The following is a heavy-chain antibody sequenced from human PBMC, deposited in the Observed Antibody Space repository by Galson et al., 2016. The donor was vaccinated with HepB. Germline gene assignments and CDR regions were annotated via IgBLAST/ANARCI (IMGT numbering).Heavy chain of an antibody. J-gene: IGHJ4*02. Sequence: SLRLSCAASGFTFSTYGMHWVRQGPGKGLEWVSVISYDGSHKYYSDSVQGRFTISRDISTNTLYMQMNSLKAEDTAVYYCAKNSLRVIVGAADYWGQGTLVTVSS. CDR3: AKNSLRVIVGAADY. D-gene: IGHD1-26*01. CDR1: GFTFSTYG. CDR2: ISYDGSHK. V-gene: IGHV3-30-3*02.